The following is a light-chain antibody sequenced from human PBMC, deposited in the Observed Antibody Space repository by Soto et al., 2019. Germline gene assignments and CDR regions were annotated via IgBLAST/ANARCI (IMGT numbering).Light chain of an antibody. CDR3: QQYNSYSWT. CDR1: QSISSW. Sequence: EIQMTQSPSTLSASLGDRVTITCRARQSISSWLAWYQQKPGKAPKLLIYDASSLESGVPSRFSGSGSGTEFTLTISSLQPDDFATYYCQQYNSYSWTFGQGTKVEIK. CDR2: DAS. J-gene: IGKJ1*01. V-gene: IGKV1-5*01.